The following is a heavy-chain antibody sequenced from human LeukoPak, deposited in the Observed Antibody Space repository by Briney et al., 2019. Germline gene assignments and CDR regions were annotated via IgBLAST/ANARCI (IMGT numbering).Heavy chain of an antibody. CDR2: ISGNAANT. V-gene: IGHV3-23*01. CDR1: GFTFSNYA. Sequence: GGSLRLSCAGSGFTFSNYAMTWVRQAPGNGLEWVSTISGNAANTYYADSVKGRFTISRDNSKKMLYLQMDGLRAGDTAVYFCAKPKFTVPGSSFFDYWGHGALVTVSS. CDR3: AKPKFTVPGSSFFDY. J-gene: IGHJ4*01. D-gene: IGHD4-11*01.